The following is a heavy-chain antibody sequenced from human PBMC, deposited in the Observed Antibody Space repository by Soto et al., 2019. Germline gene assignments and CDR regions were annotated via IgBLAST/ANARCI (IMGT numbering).Heavy chain of an antibody. J-gene: IGHJ5*02. D-gene: IGHD6-13*01. V-gene: IGHV4-34*01. CDR3: ASRTGYSSSWFYNWFDP. CDR1: GGSFSGYY. Sequence: QVQLQQWGAGLLKPSETLSLTCAVYGGSFSGYYWSWIRQPPGKGLEGIGEINHSGSTNYNPSLKSRVTISVDTSKNQFSLKLSSVTAADTAVYYCASRTGYSSSWFYNWFDPWGQGTLVTVSS. CDR2: INHSGST.